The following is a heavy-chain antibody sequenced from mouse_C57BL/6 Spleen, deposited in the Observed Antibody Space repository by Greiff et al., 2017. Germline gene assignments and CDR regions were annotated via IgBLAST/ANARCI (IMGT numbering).Heavy chain of an antibody. CDR1: GYTFTSYW. CDR3: ARGDYSNYSPFAY. J-gene: IGHJ3*01. D-gene: IGHD2-5*01. CDR2: IDPSDSYT. V-gene: IGHV1-50*01. Sequence: VQLKEPGAELVKPGASVKLSCKASGYTFTSYWMQWVKQRPGQGLEWIGEIDPSDSYTNYNQKFKGKATLTVDTSSSTAYMQLSSLTSEDSAVYYCARGDYSNYSPFAYWGQGTLVTVSA.